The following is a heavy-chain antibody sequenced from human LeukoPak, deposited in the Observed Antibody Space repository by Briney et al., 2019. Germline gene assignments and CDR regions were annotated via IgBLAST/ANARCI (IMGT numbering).Heavy chain of an antibody. Sequence: GGSLRLSCAASGFTFSSYAMSWVRQAPGKGLEWVSAISGSGGSTYYADSVKGRFTISRDHSKNTPYLQMNSLRAEDTAVYYCAKDPGLELLMYWGQGTLVTVSS. CDR1: GFTFSSYA. CDR2: ISGSGGST. J-gene: IGHJ4*02. CDR3: AKDPGLELLMY. D-gene: IGHD1-7*01. V-gene: IGHV3-23*01.